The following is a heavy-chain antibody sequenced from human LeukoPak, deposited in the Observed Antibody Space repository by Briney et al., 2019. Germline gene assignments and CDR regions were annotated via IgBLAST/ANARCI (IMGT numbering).Heavy chain of an antibody. CDR3: ARVGSSSWNYNWFDP. CDR2: IYTSGST. Sequence: PSETLSLTCTVSGGSISSYYWSWIRQPAGKGLEWIGRIYTSGSTNYNPSLKSRVTMSVDTSKNQFSLKLSSVTAADTAVYYCARVGSSSWNYNWFDPWGQGTLVTVSS. D-gene: IGHD6-13*01. CDR1: GGSISSYY. V-gene: IGHV4-4*07. J-gene: IGHJ5*02.